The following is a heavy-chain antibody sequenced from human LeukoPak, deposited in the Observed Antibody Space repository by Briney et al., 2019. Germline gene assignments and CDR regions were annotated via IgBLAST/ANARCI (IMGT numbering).Heavy chain of an antibody. J-gene: IGHJ3*02. CDR3: AKDLQSGSYSFGAFDT. Sequence: GGSLRLSCAASGFTVEDYAMHWVRQAPGKGLEWVSGISWNSGSIGYADSVKGRFTISRDNAKNSLYLQMNSLRAEDTALYYCAKDLQSGSYSFGAFDTWGQGTMVTVSS. D-gene: IGHD1-26*01. CDR1: GFTVEDYA. V-gene: IGHV3-9*01. CDR2: ISWNSGSI.